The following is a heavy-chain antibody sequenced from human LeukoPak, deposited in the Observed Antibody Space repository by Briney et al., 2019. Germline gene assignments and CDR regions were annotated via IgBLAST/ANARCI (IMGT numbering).Heavy chain of an antibody. CDR3: ARAQTGTFSRFDP. V-gene: IGHV4-38-2*02. Sequence: SETLSLTCTVSGYSISGGYYWGWIRQPPGKGLEWIGSFYHGGSTHYNPSLKSRVFISVDTSKNQLSLKLSSVTAADTAMYYCARAQTGTFSRFDPWGQGTLVTVSS. CDR1: GYSISGGYY. D-gene: IGHD1-1*01. CDR2: FYHGGST. J-gene: IGHJ5*02.